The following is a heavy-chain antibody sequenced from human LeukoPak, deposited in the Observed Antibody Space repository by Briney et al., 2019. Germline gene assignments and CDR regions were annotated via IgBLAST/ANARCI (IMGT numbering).Heavy chain of an antibody. D-gene: IGHD2-15*01. V-gene: IGHV3-11*04. CDR3: ARGYAAIPD. CDR2: ISSGGDII. CDR1: GFTFTDHY. Sequence: GGSLRLSCAASGFTFTDHYMSWVRQAPGKGLEWVSYISSGGDIIYYADSVKGRFTISRDNAKNSLFLQMNSLRAEDTALYYCARGYAAIPDWGQGTLVTVSS. J-gene: IGHJ4*02.